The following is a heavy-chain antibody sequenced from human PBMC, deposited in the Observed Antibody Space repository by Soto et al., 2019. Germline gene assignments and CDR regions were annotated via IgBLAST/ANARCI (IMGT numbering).Heavy chain of an antibody. CDR3: ARVAYYYDSSGYHYYFDY. V-gene: IGHV4-30-4*01. CDR1: GGSISSGDYY. Sequence: QVQLQESGPGLVKPSQTLSLTCTVSGGSISSGDYYWSWIRQPPGKGLEWIGYIYYSGSTYYNPSLKSRVNISVDTSKNQFSLKLSSVTAADTAVYYCARVAYYYDSSGYHYYFDYWGQGTLVTVSS. CDR2: IYYSGST. D-gene: IGHD3-22*01. J-gene: IGHJ4*02.